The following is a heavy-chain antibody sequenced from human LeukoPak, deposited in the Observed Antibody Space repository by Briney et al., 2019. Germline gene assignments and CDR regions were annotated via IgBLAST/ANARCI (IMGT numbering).Heavy chain of an antibody. D-gene: IGHD1-26*01. CDR3: ARGIVGATTGD. Sequence: ASVKVSCKVHGDTVSELSIHWVRQVPGKGLEWMGGFDPEEVETVYAQKFQGRVTMTRDTSISTAYMELSRLRSDDTAVYYCARGIVGATTGDWGQGTLVTVSS. J-gene: IGHJ4*02. CDR1: GDTVSELS. V-gene: IGHV1-24*01. CDR2: FDPEEVET.